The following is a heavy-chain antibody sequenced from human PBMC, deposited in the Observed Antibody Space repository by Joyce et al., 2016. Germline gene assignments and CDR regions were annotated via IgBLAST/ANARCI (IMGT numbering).Heavy chain of an antibody. CDR1: GGSISSAHW. J-gene: IGHJ5*01. D-gene: IGHD5-12*01. Sequence: QVQLQESGPGLVKPSGTLSLTCAVSGGSISSAHWWSWVRQPPGKGLEWIGEIYLVGSTTYTPSLISRVTISVDKSKNQLSLKMNSVTAADTAVYYCARNGAYSQDSWGQGTLVTVSS. V-gene: IGHV4-4*02. CDR2: IYLVGST. CDR3: ARNGAYSQDS.